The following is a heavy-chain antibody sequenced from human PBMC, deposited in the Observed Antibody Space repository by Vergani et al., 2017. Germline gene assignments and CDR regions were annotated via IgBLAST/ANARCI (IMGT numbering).Heavy chain of an antibody. CDR3: ARDSAYDFWSGYSPNPDY. D-gene: IGHD3-3*01. CDR1: GFTFSSYA. J-gene: IGHJ4*02. CDR2: ISYDGRNK. Sequence: QVQLVESGGGVVQPGRSLRLSCAASGFTFSSYAMHWVRQAPGKGLEWVAVISYDGRNKYYADSGKGRFTISRDKSKNTLYLQMNSLRAEDTAVYYCARDSAYDFWSGYSPNPDYWGQGTLVTVSS. V-gene: IGHV3-30*04.